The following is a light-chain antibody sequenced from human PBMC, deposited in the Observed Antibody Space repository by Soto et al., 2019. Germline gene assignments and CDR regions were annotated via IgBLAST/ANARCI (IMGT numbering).Light chain of an antibody. J-gene: IGKJ1*01. Sequence: DIQMTQSPPTLPASVGDRVTITCRASQSINSWLAWYQQKPGKAPKLLIYGASNLESGVPSRFSGSGSGTEFTLTISSLQYDDFATYYCQEYECCSTFGQGTKVEIK. CDR3: QEYECCST. V-gene: IGKV1-5*03. CDR2: GAS. CDR1: QSINSW.